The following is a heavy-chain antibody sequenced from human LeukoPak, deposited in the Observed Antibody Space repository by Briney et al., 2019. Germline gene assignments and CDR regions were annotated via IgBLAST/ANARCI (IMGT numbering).Heavy chain of an antibody. D-gene: IGHD2-2*01. V-gene: IGHV4-38-2*02. Sequence: SETLSLTCTVSGYSISSGYYWGWIQQPPGKGLEWIGSIYHSGSTYYNPSLKSRVTISVDTSKNQFSLKLSSVTAADTAVYYCARVVGRRYCSSTSCYGGWFDPWGQGTLVTVSS. CDR3: ARVVGRRYCSSTSCYGGWFDP. J-gene: IGHJ5*02. CDR2: IYHSGST. CDR1: GYSISSGYY.